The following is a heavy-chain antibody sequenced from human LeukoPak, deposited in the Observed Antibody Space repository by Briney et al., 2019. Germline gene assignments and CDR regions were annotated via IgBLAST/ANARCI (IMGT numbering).Heavy chain of an antibody. CDR2: IYYSGST. CDR1: GGSISSSSYY. J-gene: IGHJ5*02. D-gene: IGHD3-9*01. V-gene: IGHV4-39*01. CDR3: ARVGDRTLGRYYDNLTGYFDP. Sequence: PSETLSLTCTVSGGSISSSSYYWGWIRQPPGKGLEWIGSIYYSGSTYYNPSLKGRVTISVDTSKNQFSLKLSSVTAADTAVYYCARVGDRTLGRYYDNLTGYFDPWGQGTLVTVSS.